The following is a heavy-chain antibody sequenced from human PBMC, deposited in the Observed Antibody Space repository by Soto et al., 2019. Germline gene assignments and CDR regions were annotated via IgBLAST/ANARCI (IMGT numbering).Heavy chain of an antibody. CDR1: GYTFTSYG. CDR3: AREMYYDFWSGYYGGGMDV. V-gene: IGHV1-18*01. CDR2: ISAYNGNT. J-gene: IGHJ6*02. Sequence: QVQLVQSGAEVKKPGASVKVSCNASGYTFTSYGISWVRQAPGLGLEWMGWISAYNGNTNYAQKLQGRVTMTTDTSTSTAYMELRSLRSDDTAVYYCAREMYYDFWSGYYGGGMDVWGQGTTVTVSS. D-gene: IGHD3-3*01.